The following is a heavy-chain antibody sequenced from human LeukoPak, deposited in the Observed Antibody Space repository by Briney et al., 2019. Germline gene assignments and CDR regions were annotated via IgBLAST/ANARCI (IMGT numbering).Heavy chain of an antibody. CDR2: INSDGSST. V-gene: IGHV3-74*01. Sequence: GGSLRLSCAASGFTFSSYWMHWVRQAPGKGLVWVSRINSDGSSTSYADSVKGRFTISRDNAKNSLSLQMNSLRAEDTALYYCARIDSSSWSTFYYYGMDVWGQGTTVTVSS. J-gene: IGHJ6*02. CDR3: ARIDSSSWSTFYYYGMDV. CDR1: GFTFSSYW. D-gene: IGHD6-13*01.